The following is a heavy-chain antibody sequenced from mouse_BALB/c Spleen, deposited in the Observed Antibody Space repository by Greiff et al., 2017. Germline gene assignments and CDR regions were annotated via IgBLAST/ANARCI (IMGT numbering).Heavy chain of an antibody. CDR2: IYPYNGGT. CDR3: ARGTSIYDGYYDYAMDY. Sequence: EVQLQQSGPELVKPGASVKISCKASGYTFTDYNMHWVKQSHGKSLEWIGYIYPYNGGTGYNQKFKSKATLTVDNSSSTAYMELRSLTSEDSAVYYCARGTSIYDGYYDYAMDYWGQGTSVTVSS. V-gene: IGHV1S29*02. D-gene: IGHD2-3*01. CDR1: GYTFTDYN. J-gene: IGHJ4*01.